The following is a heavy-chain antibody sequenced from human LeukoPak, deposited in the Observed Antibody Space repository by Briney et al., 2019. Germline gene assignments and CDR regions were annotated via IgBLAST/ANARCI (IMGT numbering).Heavy chain of an antibody. Sequence: PSETLSLTCTVSGGSISSYYWSWIRQPPGKGLEWIGYIYYSGGTNYNPSLKSRVTISVDTSKNQFSLKLSSVTAADTAVYYCARGSRYFDWSFDYWGQGTLVTVSS. D-gene: IGHD3-9*01. V-gene: IGHV4-59*01. J-gene: IGHJ4*02. CDR1: GGSISSYY. CDR2: IYYSGGT. CDR3: ARGSRYFDWSFDY.